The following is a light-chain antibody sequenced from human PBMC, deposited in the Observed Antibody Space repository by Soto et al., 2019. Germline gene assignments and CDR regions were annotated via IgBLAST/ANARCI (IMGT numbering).Light chain of an antibody. CDR2: SAS. Sequence: DIQLTQSPSFLSASVGDRVTITCRASQGISSYLAWYQQKPGKAPKLLIYSASTLQIGVPSRFSGSGSGTEFTLTISSRQPEDFATYYCQQLNSYPQTFGQGTKVEIK. V-gene: IGKV1-9*01. CDR3: QQLNSYPQT. CDR1: QGISSY. J-gene: IGKJ1*01.